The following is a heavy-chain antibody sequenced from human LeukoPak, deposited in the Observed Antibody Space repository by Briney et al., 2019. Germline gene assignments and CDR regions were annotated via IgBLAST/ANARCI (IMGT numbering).Heavy chain of an antibody. J-gene: IGHJ4*02. CDR1: GYNFASYW. D-gene: IGHD6-6*01. Sequence: GESLEISCKGSGYNFASYWIGWVRRMPEKGLEWMGIIYPGDSDTRYSPSFQGQVTISADKSISTAYLQWSSLKASDTAMYYCARQISSSSDYWGQGTLVTVSS. CDR3: ARQISSSSDY. V-gene: IGHV5-51*01. CDR2: IYPGDSDT.